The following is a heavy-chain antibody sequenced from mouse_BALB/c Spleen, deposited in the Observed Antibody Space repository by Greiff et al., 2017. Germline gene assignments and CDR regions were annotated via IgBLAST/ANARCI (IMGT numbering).Heavy chain of an antibody. CDR2: ISSGGSYT. D-gene: IGHD2-3*01. J-gene: IGHJ2*01. V-gene: IGHV5-9-1*01. CDR1: GFTFSSYA. CDR3: ARALIYDGYYLDY. Sequence: DVMLVESGGGLVKPGGSLKLSCAASGFTFSSYAMSWVRQTPEKRLEWVATISSGGSYTYYPDSVKGRFTISRDNAKNTLYLQMSSLRSEDTAMYYCARALIYDGYYLDYWGQGTTLTVSS.